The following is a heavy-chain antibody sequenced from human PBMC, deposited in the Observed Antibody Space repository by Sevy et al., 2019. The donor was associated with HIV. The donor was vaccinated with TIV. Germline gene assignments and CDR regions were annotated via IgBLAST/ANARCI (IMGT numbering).Heavy chain of an antibody. D-gene: IGHD3-16*01. V-gene: IGHV4-4*02. CDR1: GGSIISVNW. J-gene: IGHJ5*02. CDR2: IYHSGST. Sequence: SETLSLTCAVSGGSIISVNWWHWVRQSTGKGLEWIGEIYHSGSTNYNPSLKSRVTISVDNSKNQFSLNLYSVTAADTAVYYCARGGETPRGFDPWGQGSLVTVSS. CDR3: ARGGETPRGFDP.